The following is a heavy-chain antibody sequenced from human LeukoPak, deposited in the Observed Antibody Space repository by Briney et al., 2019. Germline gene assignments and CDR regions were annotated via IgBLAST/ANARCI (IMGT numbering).Heavy chain of an antibody. CDR3: ARVVERPYYFDY. D-gene: IGHD1-1*01. CDR1: GGSISSGSYY. CDR2: NYTSGST. V-gene: IGHV4-61*02. J-gene: IGHJ4*02. Sequence: PSETLSLTCTVSGGSISSGSYYWSWIRQPAGKGLEWIGRNYTSGSTNYNPSLKSRVTISVDTSKNQFSLKLSSVTAADTAVYYCARVVERPYYFDYWGQGTLVTVSS.